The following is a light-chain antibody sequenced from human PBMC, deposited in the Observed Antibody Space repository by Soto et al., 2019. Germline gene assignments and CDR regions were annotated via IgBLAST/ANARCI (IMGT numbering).Light chain of an antibody. Sequence: EIVMTHSPATLSVSPGERATLSCRASQSVSNKLAWYQQKPGQVPRLLIYGASTRATGIPARFSGSGCGTVFPLTISRLQSEDSAVYYCQHYSSSLWTFGQGTKVEIK. CDR1: QSVSNK. V-gene: IGKV3-15*01. CDR3: QHYSSSLWT. CDR2: GAS. J-gene: IGKJ1*01.